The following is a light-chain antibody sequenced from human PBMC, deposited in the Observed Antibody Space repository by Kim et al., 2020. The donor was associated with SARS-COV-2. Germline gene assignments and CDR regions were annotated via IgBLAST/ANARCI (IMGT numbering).Light chain of an antibody. CDR3: AACDDSLSGVV. Sequence: GQGVTISCSGSSSNIGTNYVYWYQHLPGTAPKLLIYRNNQRPSGVPDRFSGSKSGTSASLAISGLRSEHEADYYCAACDDSLSGVVFGGGTQLTVL. J-gene: IGLJ2*01. CDR1: SSNIGTNY. CDR2: RNN. V-gene: IGLV1-47*01.